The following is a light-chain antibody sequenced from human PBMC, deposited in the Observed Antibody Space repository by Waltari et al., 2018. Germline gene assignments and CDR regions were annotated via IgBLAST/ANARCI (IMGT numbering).Light chain of an antibody. J-gene: IGKJ1*01. V-gene: IGKV1-12*01. CDR2: AAS. Sequence: DIQMTQSPSSLSASVGDKVTISCRASQGISNWLSWYQQKPGRAPKLLIYAASSLQSGVPSRFSGSGSGTDYTLTISSLQPEDFATYYCQQGFNLPRTFGQGTRVEIK. CDR1: QGISNW. CDR3: QQGFNLPRT.